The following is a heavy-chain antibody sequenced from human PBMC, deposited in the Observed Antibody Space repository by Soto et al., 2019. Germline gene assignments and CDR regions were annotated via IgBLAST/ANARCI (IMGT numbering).Heavy chain of an antibody. J-gene: IGHJ6*02. CDR1: GYTFTTYA. CDR3: AREGQAPYYYYGMDV. Sequence: ASVKVCCKASGYTFTTYAMHWVRQAPGQRLEWMGWINAGNGATKYSQNFQDRVTIARDTSANTAFMELSSLRSEDTAVYYCAREGQAPYYYYGMDVWGQGTAVTVSS. CDR2: INAGNGAT. V-gene: IGHV1-3*01.